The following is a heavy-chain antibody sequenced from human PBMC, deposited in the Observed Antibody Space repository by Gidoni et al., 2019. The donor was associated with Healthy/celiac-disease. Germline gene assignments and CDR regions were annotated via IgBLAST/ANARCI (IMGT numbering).Heavy chain of an antibody. CDR3: ARDRRSYQLLRGYYYGMDV. CDR2: IYYSGST. Sequence: QLQLQESGPGLVKPSETLCLTCTVSGRSTSSRSYSWGWISQPAGKVLEWIGSIYYSGSTYYNPSLKSRVTISVDTSKNQFSLKLSSVTAADTAVYYCARDRRSYQLLRGYYYGMDVWGQGTTVTVSS. D-gene: IGHD2-2*01. CDR1: GRSTSSRSYS. J-gene: IGHJ6*02. V-gene: IGHV4-39*07.